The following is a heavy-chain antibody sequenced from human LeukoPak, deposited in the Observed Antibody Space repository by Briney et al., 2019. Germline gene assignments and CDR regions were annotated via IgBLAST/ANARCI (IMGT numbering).Heavy chain of an antibody. J-gene: IGHJ3*02. V-gene: IGHV1-2*02. CDR2: INPNSGGT. Sequence: ASVKVSCKASGYTFTGYYMHWVRQAPGQGLEWMGWINPNSGGTNYAQKFQGRVTMTRDTSISTAYMELSRLRCDDTAVYYCARDRGGYCSSTSCRGQFDAFDIWGQGTMVTVSS. CDR3: ARDRGGYCSSTSCRGQFDAFDI. D-gene: IGHD2-2*01. CDR1: GYTFTGYY.